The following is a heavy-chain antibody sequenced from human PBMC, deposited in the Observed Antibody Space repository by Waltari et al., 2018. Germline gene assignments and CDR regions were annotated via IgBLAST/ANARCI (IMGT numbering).Heavy chain of an antibody. CDR2: IYYSGST. V-gene: IGHV4-39*01. D-gene: IGHD1-26*01. CDR3: ARQELRGLYYFDY. CDR1: GGSISSSSYY. J-gene: IGHJ4*02. Sequence: QLQLQESGPGLVKPSETLSLTCTVSGGSISSSSYYWGWIRQPPGKGLEWIGSIYYSGSTYYNPSLKSRVTISVDTSKNQFSLKLSSVTAAETAVYYCARQELRGLYYFDYWGQGTLVTVSS.